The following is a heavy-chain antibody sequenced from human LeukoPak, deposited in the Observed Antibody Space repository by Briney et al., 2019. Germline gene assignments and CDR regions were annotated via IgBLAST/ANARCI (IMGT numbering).Heavy chain of an antibody. CDR2: IWCDGSNK. V-gene: IGHV3-33*01. D-gene: IGHD6-13*01. Sequence: PGGSLSLSCAASGFTFSSYGMHWVRQAPGKGLEWVAVIWCDGSNKYYADSVKGRFTISRDNSKNTLYLQMNSLRAEDTAVYYCAREGAPYSSSWYVDYWGQGTLVTVSS. CDR3: AREGAPYSSSWYVDY. J-gene: IGHJ4*02. CDR1: GFTFSSYG.